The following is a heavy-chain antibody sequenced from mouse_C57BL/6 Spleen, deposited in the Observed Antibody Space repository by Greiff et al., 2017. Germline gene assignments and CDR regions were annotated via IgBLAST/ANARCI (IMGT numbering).Heavy chain of an antibody. Sequence: EVKVVESGGGLVQPGGSLSLSCAASGFTFTDYYMSWVRQPPGKALEWLGFIRNKANGYTTEYSASVKGRFTISRDNSQSILYLQMNALRAEDSATYYCARSLLYYYGSSDYAMDYWGQGTSVTVSS. J-gene: IGHJ4*01. CDR3: ARSLLYYYGSSDYAMDY. V-gene: IGHV7-3*01. D-gene: IGHD1-1*01. CDR1: GFTFTDYY. CDR2: IRNKANGYTT.